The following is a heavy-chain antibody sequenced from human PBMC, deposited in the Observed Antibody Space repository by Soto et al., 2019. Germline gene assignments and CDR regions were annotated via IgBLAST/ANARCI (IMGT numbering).Heavy chain of an antibody. CDR3: ATKDSSSWYLNLDY. D-gene: IGHD6-13*01. Sequence: GASVKVSCKASGYTFTSYGISWVRQAPGQGLEWMGWISAYNGNTNYAQKLQGRVTMTTDTSTSTAYMELRSLRSDDTAAYYCATKDSSSWYLNLDYWGQGTLVTVSS. V-gene: IGHV1-18*01. CDR2: ISAYNGNT. CDR1: GYTFTSYG. J-gene: IGHJ4*02.